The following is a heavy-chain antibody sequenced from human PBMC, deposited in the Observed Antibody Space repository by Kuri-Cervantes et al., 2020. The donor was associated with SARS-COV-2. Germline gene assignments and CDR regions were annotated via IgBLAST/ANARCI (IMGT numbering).Heavy chain of an antibody. J-gene: IGHJ6*03. D-gene: IGHD3-22*01. V-gene: IGHV4-39*07. CDR2: IYYSGST. CDR3: ASLGDSSGYYLHYYYYYMDV. Sequence: ESLKISCTVSGGSISSSSYYWGWIRQPPGKGLEWIGSIYYSGSTYYDPFLKSRVTISVDTSKNQFSLKLSSVTAADTAVYYCASLGDSSGYYLHYYYYYMDVWGKGTTVTVSS. CDR1: GGSISSSSYY.